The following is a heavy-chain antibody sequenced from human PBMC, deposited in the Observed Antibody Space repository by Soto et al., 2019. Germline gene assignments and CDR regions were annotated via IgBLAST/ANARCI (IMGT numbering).Heavy chain of an antibody. CDR3: ARDLYEGTGWTFGY. CDR2: IHYTGST. D-gene: IGHD3-22*01. Sequence: SETLSLTCTVSCGSISNYYWSWIRQPPGKGLEWIGYIHYTGSTNCDPSLKSRVTISVDTSKNQFSLKLRSVTAADTAIYYCARDLYEGTGWTFGYWGQGTLVTVSS. CDR1: CGSISNYY. J-gene: IGHJ4*02. V-gene: IGHV4-59*01.